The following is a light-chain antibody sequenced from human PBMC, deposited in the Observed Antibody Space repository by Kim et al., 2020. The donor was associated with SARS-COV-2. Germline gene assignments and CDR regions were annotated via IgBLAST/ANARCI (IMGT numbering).Light chain of an antibody. CDR3: NSRDNNDNVL. Sequence: ALGQTVRITCQGDSLRSYYTTWLQQKPGQAPIVVVYGKNNRPSGIPARFSGSSSGNTASLTITGTQAGDEADYYCNSRDNNDNVLFGGGTKVTVL. V-gene: IGLV3-19*01. CDR2: GKN. CDR1: SLRSYY. J-gene: IGLJ2*01.